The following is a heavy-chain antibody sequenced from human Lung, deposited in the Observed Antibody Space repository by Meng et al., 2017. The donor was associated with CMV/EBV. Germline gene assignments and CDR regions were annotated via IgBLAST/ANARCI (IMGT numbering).Heavy chain of an antibody. Sequence: AXVXVSCKASGYTFTDHYFHWVRQAPGKGLEWMGWIYPNSGGTHYAQKFQGRPTVTTDTSISTGYMELSSLGSDDTAVYYCARDNDWGPDYWGQGTLVTVSS. J-gene: IGHJ4*02. CDR3: ARDNDWGPDY. V-gene: IGHV1-2*02. D-gene: IGHD3-9*01. CDR2: IYPNSGGT. CDR1: GYTFTDHY.